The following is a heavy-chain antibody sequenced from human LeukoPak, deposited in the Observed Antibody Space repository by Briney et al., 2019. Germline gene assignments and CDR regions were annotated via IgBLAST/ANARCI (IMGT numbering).Heavy chain of an antibody. CDR1: GFTFSNYS. Sequence: GGSLRLSCAASGFTFSNYSINWVRQAPGKGLEWVSYISSSSSTIYYADSVKGRFTISRDNSKNTLYLQMNSLRAEDTAVYYCAKGEEVAAPFDPPWGQGTLVTVSS. J-gene: IGHJ5*02. D-gene: IGHD2-15*01. CDR3: AKGEEVAAPFDPP. CDR2: ISSSSSTI. V-gene: IGHV3-48*01.